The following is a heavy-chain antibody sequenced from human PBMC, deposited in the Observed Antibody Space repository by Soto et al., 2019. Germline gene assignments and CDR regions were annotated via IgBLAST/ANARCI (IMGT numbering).Heavy chain of an antibody. CDR2: INHSGST. Sequence: SETLSLTCAVYGGSFSGYYWSWIRQPPGKGLEWIGEINHSGSTNYNPSLKSRVTISVDTSKNQFSLKLSSVTAADTAVYYCARGSAQQLVQRGLNFDYWGQGTLVTVSS. CDR1: GGSFSGYY. D-gene: IGHD6-13*01. J-gene: IGHJ4*02. V-gene: IGHV4-34*01. CDR3: ARGSAQQLVQRGLNFDY.